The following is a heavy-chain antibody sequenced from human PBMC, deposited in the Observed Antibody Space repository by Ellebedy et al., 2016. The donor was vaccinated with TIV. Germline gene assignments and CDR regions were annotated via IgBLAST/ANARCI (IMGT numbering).Heavy chain of an antibody. CDR1: AYTFTDYH. V-gene: IGHV1-2*02. J-gene: IGHJ4*02. Sequence: ASVKVSXKASAYTFTDYHMHWVRQAAGQGLEWMGWVNPNSGGTAYAPRFQGRVTVTWDTSITTTYMDLSSLGSDDTAVYFCARERNGSGGIDYWGQGTQVTVSS. CDR3: ARERNGSGGIDY. D-gene: IGHD1-26*01. CDR2: VNPNSGGT.